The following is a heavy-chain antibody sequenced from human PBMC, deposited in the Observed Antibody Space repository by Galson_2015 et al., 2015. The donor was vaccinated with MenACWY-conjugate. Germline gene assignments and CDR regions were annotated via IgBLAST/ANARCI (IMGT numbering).Heavy chain of an antibody. CDR1: GFTFSSYS. CDR3: ASDYYDSSGYYYMGY. D-gene: IGHD3-22*01. V-gene: IGHV3-21*01. J-gene: IGHJ4*02. Sequence: SLRLSCAASGFTFSSYSMNWVRQAPGKGLEWVSSISSSSSYIYYADSVKGRFTISRDNAKNSLYLQMNSLRAEDTAVYYCASDYYDSSGYYYMGYWGQGTLVTVSS. CDR2: ISSSSSYI.